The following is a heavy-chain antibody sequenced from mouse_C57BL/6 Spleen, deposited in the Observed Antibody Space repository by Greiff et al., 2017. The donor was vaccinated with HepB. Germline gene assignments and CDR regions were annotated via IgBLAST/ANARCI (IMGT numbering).Heavy chain of an antibody. V-gene: IGHV1-15*01. CDR1: GYTFTDYE. CDR3: TRKRFAY. Sequence: VQLQQSGAELVRPGASVTLSCKASGYTFTDYEMHWVKQTPVHGLEWIGAIDPETGGTAYNQKFKGKARLTADKSSSTAYMELRSLTSEDSAVYYCTRKRFAYWGQGTLVTVSA. J-gene: IGHJ3*01. CDR2: IDPETGGT.